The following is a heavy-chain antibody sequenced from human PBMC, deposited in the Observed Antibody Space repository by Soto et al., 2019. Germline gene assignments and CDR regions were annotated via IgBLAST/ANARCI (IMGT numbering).Heavy chain of an antibody. V-gene: IGHV3-7*01. CDR1: GFTFSSYW. D-gene: IGHD6-6*01. Sequence: PGGSLRLSCAVSGFTFSSYWMSWVRQAPGRGLEWVATIAHDGSEKFYVDSVKGRFTISRDNTKNSLYLQMNSLRAEDTAVYYCARESKAHFDYWGQGTVVTVS. CDR2: IAHDGSEK. J-gene: IGHJ4*02. CDR3: ARESKAHFDY.